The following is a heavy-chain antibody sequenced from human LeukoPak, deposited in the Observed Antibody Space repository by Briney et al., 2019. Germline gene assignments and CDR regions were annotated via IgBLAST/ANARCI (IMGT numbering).Heavy chain of an antibody. CDR2: INPSGGST. CDR3: ARENRKSGSQFDY. J-gene: IGHJ4*02. V-gene: IGHV1-46*01. Sequence: ASVKVSCKASGGTFSSYAISWVRQAPGQGLEWMGIINPSGGSTSYAQKFQGRVTMTRDTSTSTVYMELSSLRSEDTAVYYCARENRKSGSQFDYWGQGTLVTVSS. D-gene: IGHD3-10*01. CDR1: GGTFSSYA.